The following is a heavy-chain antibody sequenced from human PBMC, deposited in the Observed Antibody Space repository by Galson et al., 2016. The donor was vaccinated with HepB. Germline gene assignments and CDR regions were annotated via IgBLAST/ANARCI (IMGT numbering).Heavy chain of an antibody. CDR1: GYTFTTYA. CDR3: ARHASSWYGSPFYYFDY. CDR2: INAGNGNT. Sequence: SVKVSCKASGYTFTTYAIHWVRQAPGQRLEWMGWINAGNGNTKYSQKFQDRVTITRDTSASTAYIELHSLKSEDTAIYYCARHASSWYGSPFYYFDYWGQGTLVTVSS. D-gene: IGHD6-13*01. V-gene: IGHV1-3*01. J-gene: IGHJ4*02.